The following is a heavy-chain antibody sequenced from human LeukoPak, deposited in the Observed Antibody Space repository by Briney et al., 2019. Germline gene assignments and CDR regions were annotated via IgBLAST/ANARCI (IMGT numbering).Heavy chain of an antibody. CDR1: GGSISSGSYY. CDR2: IYHSGST. V-gene: IGHV4-39*07. CDR3: ARDGYSSSWFIDFDY. D-gene: IGHD6-13*01. Sequence: SETLSLTCTVSGGSISSGSYYWSWIRQPAGKGLEWIGSIYHSGSTYYNPSLKSRVTISVDTSKNQFSLKLSSVTAADTAVYYCARDGYSSSWFIDFDYWGQGTLVTVSS. J-gene: IGHJ4*02.